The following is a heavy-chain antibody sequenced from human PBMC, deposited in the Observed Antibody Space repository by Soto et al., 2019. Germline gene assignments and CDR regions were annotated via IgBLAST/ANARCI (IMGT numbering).Heavy chain of an antibody. V-gene: IGHV3-23*01. CDR2: ISGSGGST. J-gene: IGHJ5*02. CDR1: GFTFTSNA. Sequence: EVQLLESGGALLQPGGPLRLSCEASGFTFTSNAMSWVRKAPGRGLEWVSAISGSGGSTYYADSVKGRFTISRDNSKNTLSLQMNSLRAEDTAVYYCARDLTVVWNWFDPWGQGTLVTVSS. CDR3: ARDLTVVWNWFDP. D-gene: IGHD2-15*01.